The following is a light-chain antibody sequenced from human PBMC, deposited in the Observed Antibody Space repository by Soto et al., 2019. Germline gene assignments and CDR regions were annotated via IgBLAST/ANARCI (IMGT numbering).Light chain of an antibody. CDR3: QQYNKWPRT. J-gene: IGKJ1*01. CDR1: QTVTTN. V-gene: IGKV3-15*01. Sequence: EIVMTQSPATLSVSPGERVTLSCRASQTVTTNLVWYHQKPGQAPRLLIYDASTRATGVPARYSGSGFGTEFNFTISSLQSEDFAVYYCQQYNKWPRTFGQGTKVEIK. CDR2: DAS.